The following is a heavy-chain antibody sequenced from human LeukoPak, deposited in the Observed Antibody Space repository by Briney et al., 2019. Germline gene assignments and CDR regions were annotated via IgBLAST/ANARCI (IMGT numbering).Heavy chain of an antibody. Sequence: GGSLRLSCAASGFTFSSYAMHWVRQAPGKGLEYVSAISSNGGSTYYANSVKGRFTISRDNSKNTLYLQMGSLRAEDMAVYYCARGLAYYGSGSYFNNWFDPWGQGTLVTVSS. D-gene: IGHD3-10*01. J-gene: IGHJ5*02. CDR1: GFTFSSYA. CDR3: ARGLAYYGSGSYFNNWFDP. CDR2: ISSNGGST. V-gene: IGHV3-64*01.